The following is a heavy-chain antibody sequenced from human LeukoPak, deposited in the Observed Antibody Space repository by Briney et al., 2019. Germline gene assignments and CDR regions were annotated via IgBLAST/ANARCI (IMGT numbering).Heavy chain of an antibody. D-gene: IGHD6-13*01. V-gene: IGHV3-30*02. CDR3: AKGGRAAAAGIGAWGY. Sequence: GGSLRLSCAASGFTFSNYGMHWVRQAPGKGLEWVAFIRYDGSNKYYADSVKGRFTISRDNSKNTLYLQMNSLRAEDTAVYYCAKGGRAAAAGIGAWGYWGQGTLVTVSS. J-gene: IGHJ4*02. CDR1: GFTFSNYG. CDR2: IRYDGSNK.